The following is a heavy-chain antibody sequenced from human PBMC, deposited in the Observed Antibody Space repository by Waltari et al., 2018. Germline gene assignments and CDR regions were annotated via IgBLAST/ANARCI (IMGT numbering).Heavy chain of an antibody. J-gene: IGHJ4*02. D-gene: IGHD6-13*01. CDR1: GYSFTSYW. CDR2: IYPGDSDT. CDR3: ARHESSSWYEMGVDY. V-gene: IGHV5-51*01. Sequence: EVQLVQSGAEVKKPGESLKISCKGSGYSFTSYWIGWVRQMPGKGLEWMGIIYPGDSDTRYSPSFQGQVTISADKSISTAYLQWSSLKASDTAMYYCARHESSSWYEMGVDYWGQGTLVTVPS.